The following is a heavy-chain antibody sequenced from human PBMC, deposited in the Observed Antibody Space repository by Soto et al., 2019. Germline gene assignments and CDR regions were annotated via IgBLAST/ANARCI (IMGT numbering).Heavy chain of an antibody. J-gene: IGHJ4*02. D-gene: IGHD3-10*01. CDR1: GFTFSQFG. V-gene: IGHV3-30*18. CDR3: AKKMNGVTSIPCNIDY. Sequence: QVQLVESGGCVVQPGRSLRLSCSASGFTFSQFGMHWVRRAPGKGLEWVAVISFDGRETYYSDSVKGRFTISRDNSKNTLYLQVNSLRADDTAVYYCAKKMNGVTSIPCNIDYWGQGTLVTVSS. CDR2: ISFDGRET.